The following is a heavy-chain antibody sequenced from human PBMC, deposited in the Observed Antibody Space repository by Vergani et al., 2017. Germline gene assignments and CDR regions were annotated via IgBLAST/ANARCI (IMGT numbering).Heavy chain of an antibody. CDR2: IITIFGTA. D-gene: IGHD3-9*01. J-gene: IGHJ5*02. Sequence: QVQLVQSGAEVKKPGSSVKVSCKASGGTFSSYAISWVRQAPGQGLEWIGGIITIFGTANYAQKFQGRVTITADESTSTAYMELSSLRSEATAVYYCASVDFDWSIPPPWGQGTLVTVSS. V-gene: IGHV1-69*12. CDR1: GGTFSSYA. CDR3: ASVDFDWSIPPP.